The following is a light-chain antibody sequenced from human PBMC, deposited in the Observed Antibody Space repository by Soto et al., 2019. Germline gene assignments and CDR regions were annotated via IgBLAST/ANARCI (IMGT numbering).Light chain of an antibody. CDR2: DAF. Sequence: DIQMTQSPSSLSASVGDRVTITCRASQGITNRLAWHQQKPGKGPKCLIYDAFSLESGVSSRFSGSVSGTDFTLTISSLQPEDFAPYYSQQYDSYPITFGQGTRLEIK. J-gene: IGKJ5*01. V-gene: IGKV1D-16*01. CDR1: QGITNR. CDR3: QQYDSYPIT.